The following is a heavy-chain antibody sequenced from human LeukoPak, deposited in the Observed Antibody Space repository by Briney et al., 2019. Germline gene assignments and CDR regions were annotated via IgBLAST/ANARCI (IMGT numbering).Heavy chain of an antibody. CDR2: ISSSSSCI. V-gene: IGHV3-21*01. CDR1: GFTFSSYS. D-gene: IGHD2-15*01. J-gene: IGHJ4*02. CDR3: ARDPPSVVVVAATRPDY. Sequence: PGGSLRLSCAASGFTFSSYSMNWVRQAPGKGLEWVSSISSSSSCIYYADSVKGRYTISRDNAKNSLYLQMNSLRAEDTAVYYCARDPPSVVVVAATRPDYWGQGTLVTVSS.